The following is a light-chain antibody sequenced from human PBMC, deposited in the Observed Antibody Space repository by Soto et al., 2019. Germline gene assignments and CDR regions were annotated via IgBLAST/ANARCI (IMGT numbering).Light chain of an antibody. CDR2: AAS. V-gene: IGKV1-39*01. Sequence: ITMSQSPAAVSPSERHRVPLSCRASQSISSYLNWYQQKPGKAPKLLIYAASSLQSGVPSRFSGSGSGTDFTLTISSLQPEDFATYYCQQSYSTPLTFGGGTKV. J-gene: IGKJ4*01. CDR1: QSISSY. CDR3: QQSYSTPLT.